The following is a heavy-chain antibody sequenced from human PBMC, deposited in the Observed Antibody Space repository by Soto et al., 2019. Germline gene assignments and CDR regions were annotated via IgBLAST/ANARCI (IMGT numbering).Heavy chain of an antibody. CDR3: ARDRYDYVWGCFDY. J-gene: IGHJ4*02. Sequence: GGSLRLSCAASGFTFSSYAMHWVRQAPGKGLEWVAVISYDGSNKYYADSVKGRFTISRDNSKNTLYLQMNSLRAEDTAVYYCARDRYDYVWGCFDYWGQGTLVTVSS. CDR1: GFTFSSYA. V-gene: IGHV3-30-3*01. D-gene: IGHD3-16*01. CDR2: ISYDGSNK.